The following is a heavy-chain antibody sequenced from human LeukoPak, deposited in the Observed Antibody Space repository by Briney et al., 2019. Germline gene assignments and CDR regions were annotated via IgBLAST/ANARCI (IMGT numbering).Heavy chain of an antibody. V-gene: IGHV3-30*02. J-gene: IGHJ4*02. Sequence: GGSLRLSCAASGFTFSSYGMHWVRQAPGKGLGWVAFIRYDGSNKYYADSVKGRFTISRDNSKNTLYLQMNSLRAEDTAVYYCAKDGDTAMPPLDYWGQGTLVTVSS. CDR2: IRYDGSNK. CDR3: AKDGDTAMPPLDY. D-gene: IGHD5-18*01. CDR1: GFTFSSYG.